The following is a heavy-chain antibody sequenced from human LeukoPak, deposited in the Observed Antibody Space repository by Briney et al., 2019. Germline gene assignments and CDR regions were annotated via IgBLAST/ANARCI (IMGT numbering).Heavy chain of an antibody. CDR1: GFTFSSYE. CDR2: ISSSGSTI. V-gene: IGHV3-48*03. Sequence: GGSLRLSCAASGFTFSSYEMNWVRQAPGKGLEWVSYISSSGSTIYYADSVKGRFTISRDNAKNSLYLQMNSLRAEDTAVYYCARYNVNYGSGSYPEYFQHWGQGTLVTVSS. D-gene: IGHD3-10*01. CDR3: ARYNVNYGSGSYPEYFQH. J-gene: IGHJ1*01.